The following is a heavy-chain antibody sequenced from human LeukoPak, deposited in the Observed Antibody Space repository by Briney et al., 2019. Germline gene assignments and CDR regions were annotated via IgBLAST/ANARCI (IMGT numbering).Heavy chain of an antibody. CDR3: ARRGAYYGNFDY. J-gene: IGHJ4*02. D-gene: IGHD1-26*01. Sequence: SETLSLTCTVSGGSISSYDWSWIRQPPGKGREWIGYIYYHGTTTYNPSLKSRVTISVDTSKNQFSLKLRSVTAADTAVYYCARRGAYYGNFDYWGQGTLVTVSS. CDR1: GGSISSYD. CDR2: IYYHGTT. V-gene: IGHV4-59*08.